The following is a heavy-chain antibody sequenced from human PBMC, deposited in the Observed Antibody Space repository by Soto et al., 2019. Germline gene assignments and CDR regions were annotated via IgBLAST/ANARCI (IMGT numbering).Heavy chain of an antibody. Sequence: NPSETLSLTCTVSGGSISSYYWSWIRQPPGKGLEWLGFIYYNGRTNYNPSLKSRVTVSVDTSKNQLSLRLSSVTAADTAVYFCAKHYGGASALIGYWGQGALVTVSS. CDR3: AKHYGGASALIGY. D-gene: IGHD6-13*01. J-gene: IGHJ4*02. CDR2: IYYNGRT. V-gene: IGHV4-59*08. CDR1: GGSISSYY.